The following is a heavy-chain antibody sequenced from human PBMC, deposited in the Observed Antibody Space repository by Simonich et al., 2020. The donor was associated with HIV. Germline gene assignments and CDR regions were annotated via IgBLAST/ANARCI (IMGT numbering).Heavy chain of an antibody. CDR1: GYTLTELS. V-gene: IGHV1-24*01. Sequence: QVQLVQSGAEVKKPGASVKVSCKVSGYTLTELSMHWVRQAPGKGVEWMGGVKPEDGETIYAQTSQGRVTMTEDSSTDTAHMELSSLTSEDTAVYFCAAVKYYYDSSGFSYDGVDVWGQGTMVTVSS. CDR3: AAVKYYYDSSGFSYDGVDV. CDR2: VKPEDGET. D-gene: IGHD3-22*01. J-gene: IGHJ3*01.